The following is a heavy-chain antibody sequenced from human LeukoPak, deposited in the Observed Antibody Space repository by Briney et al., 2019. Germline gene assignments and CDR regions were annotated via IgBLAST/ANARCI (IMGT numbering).Heavy chain of an antibody. CDR2: IWYDGSKK. V-gene: IGHV3-33*01. CDR3: ARDQGGYGLLYYFDY. D-gene: IGHD5-18*01. Sequence: GGSLRLSCAASGFTFSSYGMHWVRQAPGKGLEWVAVIWYDGSKKYYADSVKGRFTISRDNSKNTLYLQMNSLRAEDTAVYYCARDQGGYGLLYYFDYWGQGTLVTVSS. CDR1: GFTFSSYG. J-gene: IGHJ4*02.